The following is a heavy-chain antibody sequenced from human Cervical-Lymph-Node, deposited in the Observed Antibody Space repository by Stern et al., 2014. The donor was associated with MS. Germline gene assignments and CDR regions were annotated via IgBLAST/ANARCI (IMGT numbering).Heavy chain of an antibody. CDR3: GRGIKTFDP. V-gene: IGHV1-2*02. D-gene: IGHD5-24*01. CDR1: GFRFTDYY. Sequence: HVQLVQFGAEVKKPGASVKVSCETSGFRFTDYYIHWARQAPGQGLEWMGCINPKNGDTHSAQKFQDRFTMTRDTSISTAYMELNSLKSDDTAMYYCGRGIKTFDPWGQGTLVTVPA. CDR2: INPKNGDT. J-gene: IGHJ5*02.